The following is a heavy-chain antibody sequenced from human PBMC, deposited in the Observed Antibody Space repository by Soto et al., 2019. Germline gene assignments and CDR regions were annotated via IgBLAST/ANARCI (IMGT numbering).Heavy chain of an antibody. V-gene: IGHV3-7*03. Sequence: GSLRLSCVASGFTCSRSFMGWIRQAPGKGLEWVANINQDGGVTYYVDSVEGRFTISRDNTKDSLYLQMNSLRGEGTAIYYCARYYRGSGRYFFDYWGQGTPVTVSS. J-gene: IGHJ4*02. CDR1: GFTCSRSF. CDR3: ARYYRGSGRYFFDY. CDR2: INQDGGVT. D-gene: IGHD6-19*01.